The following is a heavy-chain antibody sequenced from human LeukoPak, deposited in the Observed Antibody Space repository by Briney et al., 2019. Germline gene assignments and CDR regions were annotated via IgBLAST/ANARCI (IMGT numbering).Heavy chain of an antibody. D-gene: IGHD6-13*01. CDR1: GFTVSSNY. CDR2: IYSGGST. Sequence: PGGSLRLSCAASGFTVSSNYMSWVRQAPGKGLEWGSDIYSGGSTYYADSVKGRFTISRDNSKNTLYLQMNSLRAEDTAVYYCARTGYSSSWYVGFDYWGQGTLVTVSS. V-gene: IGHV3-66*01. CDR3: ARTGYSSSWYVGFDY. J-gene: IGHJ4*02.